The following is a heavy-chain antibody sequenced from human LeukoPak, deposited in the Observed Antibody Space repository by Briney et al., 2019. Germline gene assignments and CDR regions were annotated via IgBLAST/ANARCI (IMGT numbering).Heavy chain of an antibody. D-gene: IGHD2-15*01. CDR2: ISGSGGNT. CDR3: AKVQWLSGGSCYDY. CDR1: GFTFSTYA. Sequence: GGSLRLSCAASGFTFSTYAMHWVRQAPGKGLEWVSGISGSGGNTYYADSVKGRFTISRDNSKNTLYLQMNSLRAEDTAVYYCAKVQWLSGGSCYDYWGQGTLVTVSS. V-gene: IGHV3-23*01. J-gene: IGHJ4*02.